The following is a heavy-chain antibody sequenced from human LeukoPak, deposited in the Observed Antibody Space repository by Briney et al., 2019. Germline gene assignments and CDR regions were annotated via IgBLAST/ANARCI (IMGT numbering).Heavy chain of an antibody. V-gene: IGHV3-30-3*01. J-gene: IGHJ4*02. CDR2: ISYDGSNK. CDR3: ARADYYGSGSYLDY. D-gene: IGHD3-10*01. Sequence: GRSLRLSFAASGFTFSSYAMHWVRQAPGKGLEWVAVISYDGSNKYYADSVKGRFTISRDNSKNTLYLQMNSLRAEDTAVYYCARADYYGSGSYLDYWGQGTLVTVSS. CDR1: GFTFSSYA.